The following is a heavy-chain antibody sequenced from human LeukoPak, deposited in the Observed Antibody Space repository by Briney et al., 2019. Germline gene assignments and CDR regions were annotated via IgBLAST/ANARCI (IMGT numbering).Heavy chain of an antibody. V-gene: IGHV3-15*07. CDR1: GFTFSSTW. CDR3: ATTRTY. Sequence: GGSLRLSCAASGFTFSSTWMNWVRQAPGKGLEWVGRIKSKSDGGTIDYAAPVKGRFIISRDDSKNTLYLQMHSLTTEDTAVYYCATTRTYWGQGTLVTVSS. CDR2: IKSKSDGGTI. J-gene: IGHJ4*02.